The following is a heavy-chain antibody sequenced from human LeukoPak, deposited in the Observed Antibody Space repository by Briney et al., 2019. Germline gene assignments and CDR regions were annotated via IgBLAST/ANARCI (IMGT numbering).Heavy chain of an antibody. J-gene: IGHJ4*02. CDR1: GFIFSGYG. D-gene: IGHD6-13*01. CDR2: IRYEGSNK. V-gene: IGHV3-30*02. Sequence: GGSLRLSCAASGFIFSGYGMHWVRQALGKWLHCVTFIRYEGSNKYYADSVKGRFTISRDNSKNTLYLQMNSLRVEDTAVYYCAKESDVAAAGIDYWGQGTLVTVSS. CDR3: AKESDVAAAGIDY.